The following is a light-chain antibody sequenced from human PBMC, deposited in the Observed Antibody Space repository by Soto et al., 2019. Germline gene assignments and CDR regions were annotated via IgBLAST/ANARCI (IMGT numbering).Light chain of an antibody. CDR2: DAS. CDR1: QSVSSY. Sequence: EIVLTQSPATLSLSPGERATLSCRASQSVSSYFAWYQQKPGQAPRLLIYDASNRATGIPARFSGGGSGTGFTLTISSPEPENFAVYYCQQRFNWPRFTFGQGTQLEIK. CDR3: QQRFNWPRFT. J-gene: IGKJ2*01. V-gene: IGKV3-11*01.